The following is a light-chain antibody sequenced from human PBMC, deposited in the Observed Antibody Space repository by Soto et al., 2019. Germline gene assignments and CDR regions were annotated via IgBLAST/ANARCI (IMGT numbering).Light chain of an antibody. Sequence: QPVLTQSPSASASLGASVKLTCTLSSGHSSYAIAWHQQQPEKGPRYLMKLNSDGSHNKGDGISDRFSGSSSGAERYLTISSLQSEDEADYYCQTWGTGIHVVFGGGTKLTVL. CDR3: QTWGTGIHVV. J-gene: IGLJ2*01. V-gene: IGLV4-69*01. CDR2: LNSDGSH. CDR1: SGHSSYA.